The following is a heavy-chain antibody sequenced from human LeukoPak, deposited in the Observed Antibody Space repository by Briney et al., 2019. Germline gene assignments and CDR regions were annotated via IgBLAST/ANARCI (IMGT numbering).Heavy chain of an antibody. CDR2: IYYSGST. V-gene: IGHV4-39*07. CDR1: GGSISSSSYY. J-gene: IGHJ5*02. Sequence: SETLSLTCTVSGGSISSSSYYWGWIRQPPGKGLEWIGSIYYSGSTYYNPSLKSRVTISVDTSKNQFSLKLSSVTAADTAVYYCARARPCGGDCYSTVFWFDPWGQGTLVTVSS. D-gene: IGHD2-21*02. CDR3: ARARPCGGDCYSTVFWFDP.